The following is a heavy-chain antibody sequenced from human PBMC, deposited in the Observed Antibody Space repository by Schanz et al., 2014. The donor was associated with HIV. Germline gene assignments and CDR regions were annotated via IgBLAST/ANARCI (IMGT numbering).Heavy chain of an antibody. D-gene: IGHD2-2*01. CDR2: ISSDGSEE. J-gene: IGHJ4*02. V-gene: IGHV3-30*18. CDR3: AKSTWVDN. CDR1: GFTFSTYA. Sequence: QVQLVESGGGVVQPGRSLRLSCAASGFTFSTYAMHWVRQAPGKGLEWMAVISSDGSEEYFADSVKGRFTISRDNSKNTLYLQMDSLRAEDTALYFCAKSTWVDNCGQGTLVTVSS.